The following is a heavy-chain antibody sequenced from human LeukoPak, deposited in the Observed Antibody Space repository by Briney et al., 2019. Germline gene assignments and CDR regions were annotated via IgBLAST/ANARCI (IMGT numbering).Heavy chain of an antibody. CDR2: ISSGSSYI. D-gene: IGHD3-10*01. V-gene: IGHV3-21*01. Sequence: PGGSLRLSCAASGFTFSSYSINWVRQPPGKGLEWVSSISSGSSYIYYADSVKGRFTISRDNAKNSLYLQMNSLRAEDTAVYYCARDGDIMVRGAYYMDVWGKGTTVTVSS. J-gene: IGHJ6*03. CDR1: GFTFSSYS. CDR3: ARDGDIMVRGAYYMDV.